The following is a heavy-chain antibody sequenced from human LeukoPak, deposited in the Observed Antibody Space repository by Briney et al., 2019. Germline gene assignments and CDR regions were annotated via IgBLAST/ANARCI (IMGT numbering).Heavy chain of an antibody. CDR3: ARDAAPIVGATTPNYNWFDP. Sequence: ASVKVSCKASGGTFSSYGISWVRQAPGQGLEWMGWISAYNGNTNYAQKLQGRVTMTTDTSTSTAYMELRSLRSDDTAVYYCARDAAPIVGATTPNYNWFDPWGQGTLVTVSS. V-gene: IGHV1-18*01. CDR2: ISAYNGNT. CDR1: GGTFSSYG. J-gene: IGHJ5*02. D-gene: IGHD1-26*01.